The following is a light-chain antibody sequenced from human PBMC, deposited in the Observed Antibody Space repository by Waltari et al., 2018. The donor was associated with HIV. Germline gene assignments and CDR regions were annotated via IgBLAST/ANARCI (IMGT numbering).Light chain of an antibody. Sequence: QSVLTQPPSASGTPGQRVTISSSGSSPNIGSTYVYWYQQLPGTAPKLLIYRNNQRPSGVPDRFSGSKSGTSASLAISGLRSEDEADYYCAAWDDSLNWVFGGGTKLTVL. J-gene: IGLJ3*02. CDR3: AAWDDSLNWV. CDR2: RNN. V-gene: IGLV1-47*01. CDR1: SPNIGSTY.